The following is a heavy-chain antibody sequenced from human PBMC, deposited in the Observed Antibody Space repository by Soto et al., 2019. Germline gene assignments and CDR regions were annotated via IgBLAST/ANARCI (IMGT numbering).Heavy chain of an antibody. Sequence: SETLSLTCTVSGGSISSGGYYWSWIRQHPGKGLEWIGYIYYSGSTYYNPSLKSRVTISVDTSKNQFSLKLSSVTAADTAVYYCARDHIVLRDYYYGMDVWGQGTTVTVS. CDR2: IYYSGST. D-gene: IGHD2-21*01. CDR3: ARDHIVLRDYYYGMDV. J-gene: IGHJ6*02. CDR1: GGSISSGGYY. V-gene: IGHV4-31*03.